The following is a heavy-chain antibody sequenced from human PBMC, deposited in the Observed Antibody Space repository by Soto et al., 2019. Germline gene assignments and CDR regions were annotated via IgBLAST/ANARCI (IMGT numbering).Heavy chain of an antibody. Sequence: EVQLVESGGGLIQPGGSLRLSCAASGFTVSSNYMSWVRQAPGKGLEWVSVIYSGGSTYYADSVKGRFTISRDNSKNTLYRQMNSLRAEDTAVYYCARVIGIAAAGTHFDYWGQGTLVTVSS. CDR2: IYSGGST. CDR1: GFTVSSNY. V-gene: IGHV3-53*01. J-gene: IGHJ4*02. D-gene: IGHD6-13*01. CDR3: ARVIGIAAAGTHFDY.